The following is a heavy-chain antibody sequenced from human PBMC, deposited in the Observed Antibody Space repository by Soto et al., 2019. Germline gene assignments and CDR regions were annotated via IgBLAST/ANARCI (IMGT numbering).Heavy chain of an antibody. D-gene: IGHD6-19*01. V-gene: IGHV1-18*01. CDR3: ARAGTSNLSDN. J-gene: IGHJ4*02. Sequence: QVQLVQSGAEVKQPGASVKVSCEASGYIFASYGITWVRQAPGQGLEWMGWISTYNGNTKYAPKLQGRVTMTTDTHTSTAYMELRSLRSGDPAVFFCARAGTSNLSDNWGQGTLVTVSS. CDR2: ISTYNGNT. CDR1: GYIFASYG.